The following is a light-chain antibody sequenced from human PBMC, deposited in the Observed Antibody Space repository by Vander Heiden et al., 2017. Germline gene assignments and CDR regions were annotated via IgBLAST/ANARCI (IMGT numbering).Light chain of an antibody. CDR1: SSDVGGYNY. J-gene: IGLJ3*02. CDR2: DVS. V-gene: IGLV2-14*03. CDR3: SSYTSSSTLV. Sequence: QSDLPQPASGSGSPGQPITISCTGTSSDVGGYNYVSWYQQHPGKAPKLMLYDVSNRPSGVSNRFSGSKSGNTASLTISGLQAEDEADYYCSSYTSSSTLVFGGGTKLTVL.